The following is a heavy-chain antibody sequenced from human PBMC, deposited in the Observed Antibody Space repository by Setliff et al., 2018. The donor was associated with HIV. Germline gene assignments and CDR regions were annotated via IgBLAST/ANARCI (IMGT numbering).Heavy chain of an antibody. CDR3: ARVLLKDTSGYRAYYYYYMDV. CDR2: IYYSGST. CDR1: GDSVSSVNYY. D-gene: IGHD3-22*01. J-gene: IGHJ6*03. V-gene: IGHV4-61*01. Sequence: PSETLSLTCSVSGDSVSSVNYYWSWIRQPPGKGLEWIGYIYYSGSTNYNPYLKSRVTVSVDTSTNQFSLKLISVTAADTAVYYCARVLLKDTSGYRAYYYYYMDVWGKGTTVTRLL.